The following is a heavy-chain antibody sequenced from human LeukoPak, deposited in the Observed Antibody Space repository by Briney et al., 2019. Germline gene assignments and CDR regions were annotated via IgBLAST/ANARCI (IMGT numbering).Heavy chain of an antibody. V-gene: IGHV3-7*01. J-gene: IGHJ4*02. Sequence: GGSLRLSCAASGFTFSNYWMTWVRQAPGKGLEWVANINQDGSKEYYMDSVKVRFTISRDNAKNSLSLQMNSLRAEDTAVYYCVRDGGVSGYDLLDYWGQGTLVTVSS. CDR2: INQDGSKE. D-gene: IGHD5-12*01. CDR1: GFTFSNYW. CDR3: VRDGGVSGYDLLDY.